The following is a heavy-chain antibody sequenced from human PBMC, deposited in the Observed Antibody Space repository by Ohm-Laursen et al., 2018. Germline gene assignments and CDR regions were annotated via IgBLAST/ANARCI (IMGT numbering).Heavy chain of an antibody. J-gene: IGHJ4*02. D-gene: IGHD2-2*02. CDR1: GFTFSSYG. V-gene: IGHV3-33*01. CDR2: IWYDGSNK. CDR3: ARDRTYCSSTSCYNVPRGYFDY. Sequence: SLRLSCAASGFTFSSYGMHWVRQAPGKGLEWVAVIWYDGSNKYYADSVKGRFTISRDNSKNTLYLQMNSLRAEDTAVYYCARDRTYCSSTSCYNVPRGYFDYWGQGTLVTVSS.